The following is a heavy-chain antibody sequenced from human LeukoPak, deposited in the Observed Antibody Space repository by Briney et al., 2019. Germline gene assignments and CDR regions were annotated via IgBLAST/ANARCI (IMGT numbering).Heavy chain of an antibody. CDR1: GGSISSYY. D-gene: IGHD3-10*01. V-gene: IGHV4-59*01. CDR2: IYYSGST. Sequence: SETLSLTCTVSGGSISSYYWSWIRQPPGKGLEWIGYIYYSGSTNYNPSLKSRVTISVDTSKNQFSLKLSSVTAADTAVYYCARDRGSGMDVWGQGTTVTVPS. J-gene: IGHJ6*02. CDR3: ARDRGSGMDV.